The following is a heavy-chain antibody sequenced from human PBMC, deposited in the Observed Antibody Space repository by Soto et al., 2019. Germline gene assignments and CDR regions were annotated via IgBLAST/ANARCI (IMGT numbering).Heavy chain of an antibody. V-gene: IGHV2-5*02. D-gene: IGHD2-15*01. J-gene: IGHJ1*01. CDR3: VQRGCSGGSWYGFFQQ. CDR2: IYRDDDK. Sequence: ESGPTLVNPSQPLTLTCTFSGFSLSTSGEGMGWIRQPPGKALEWLANIYRDDDKSYSPSLKSRLTITKDTSKNQVVLTMTNMDPVDTGTYYCVQRGCSGGSWYGFFQQWGQGTPVTVSP. CDR1: GFSLSTSGEG.